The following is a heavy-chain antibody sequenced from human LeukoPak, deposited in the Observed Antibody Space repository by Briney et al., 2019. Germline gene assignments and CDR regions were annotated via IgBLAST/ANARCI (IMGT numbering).Heavy chain of an antibody. CDR1: GYTRTELA. D-gene: IGHD4-17*01. CDR2: FDPEAGEA. J-gene: IGHJ5*01. Sequence: ASVKVSCKVSGYTRTELAIHWVRQAPGKGREWRGGFDPEAGEAIYAQKFQGRVTMTEAISTHTAYMELSSLRSEDTALYYCATDISHDDGEYARGWFDSWGQGALVTVSS. CDR3: ATDISHDDGEYARGWFDS. V-gene: IGHV1-24*01.